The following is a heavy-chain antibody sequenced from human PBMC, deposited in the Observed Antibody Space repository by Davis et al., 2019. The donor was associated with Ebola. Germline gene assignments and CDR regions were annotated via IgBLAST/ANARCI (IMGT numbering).Heavy chain of an antibody. CDR3: ARGPYGYYDSSGYYGTFFDY. Sequence: MPSETLSLTCALYGGSFSGYYWSWIRQPPGKGLAWIGEIYHSGSTHYNPSLKSRVTISVDTSKNQFSLKLSSVTAADTAVYYCARGPYGYYDSSGYYGTFFDYWGQGTLVTVSS. CDR2: IYHSGST. CDR1: GGSFSGYY. J-gene: IGHJ4*02. D-gene: IGHD3-22*01. V-gene: IGHV4-34*01.